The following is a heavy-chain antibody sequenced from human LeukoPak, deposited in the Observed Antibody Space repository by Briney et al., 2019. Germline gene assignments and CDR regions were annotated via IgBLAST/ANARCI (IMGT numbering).Heavy chain of an antibody. Sequence: SGGSLRLSCAASGFTVSSNYMSWVRQAPGKGLEWVSVIYSGGSTYYADSVKGRFTISRDNSKNTLYLQMNSLRAEDTAVYYCARGYRIAAAGTEFDYWGQGTLVTVSS. CDR1: GFTVSSNY. V-gene: IGHV3-66*01. CDR2: IYSGGST. D-gene: IGHD6-13*01. CDR3: ARGYRIAAAGTEFDY. J-gene: IGHJ4*02.